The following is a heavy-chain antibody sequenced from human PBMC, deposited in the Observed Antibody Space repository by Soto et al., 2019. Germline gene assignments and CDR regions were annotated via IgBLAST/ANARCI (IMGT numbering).Heavy chain of an antibody. CDR1: GYTFTTYG. CDR2: ISAYNGNT. D-gene: IGHD3-22*01. V-gene: IGHV1-18*01. CDR3: ARVFFRLFAFDI. Sequence: QVQLVQSGGEVKKPGASVKVSCTASGYTFTTYGISWVRQAPGQGLEWMGWISAYNGNTSYAQKLQGRVTMTTDTSTSTAYMELRSLRSDDTSVYYCARVFFRLFAFDIWGQGTMVTVSS. J-gene: IGHJ3*02.